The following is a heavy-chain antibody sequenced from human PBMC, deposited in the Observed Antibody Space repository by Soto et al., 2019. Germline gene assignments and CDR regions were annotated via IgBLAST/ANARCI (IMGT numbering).Heavy chain of an antibody. V-gene: IGHV3-23*01. CDR1: GFTFSSYA. Sequence: EVQLLESGGGLVQPGGSLRLSCAASGFTFSSYAMSWVRQAPGKGLEWVSAISGSGGSTYYADSVKGRFTISRDNSKNTLYLQMNSLRAEDTAVYYCANGSEEYSGSYYYFDYWGQGPLVTVSS. J-gene: IGHJ4*02. CDR2: ISGSGGST. CDR3: ANGSEEYSGSYYYFDY. D-gene: IGHD1-26*01.